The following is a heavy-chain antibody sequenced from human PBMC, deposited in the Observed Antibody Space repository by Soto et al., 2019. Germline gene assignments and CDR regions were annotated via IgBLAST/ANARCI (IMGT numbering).Heavy chain of an antibody. CDR1: GYTFTSYG. Sequence: ASVKVSCKASGYTFTSYGMSWVRQAPGQVLEWMGCISAYNGNTNYAQKLQGRVTMTTDTSTSTAYMELRSLRSDDTAVYYCATSWYSSSLYYFEYWGQGTMVTVSS. CDR3: ATSWYSSSLYYFEY. J-gene: IGHJ4*02. D-gene: IGHD6-13*01. V-gene: IGHV1-18*01. CDR2: ISAYNGNT.